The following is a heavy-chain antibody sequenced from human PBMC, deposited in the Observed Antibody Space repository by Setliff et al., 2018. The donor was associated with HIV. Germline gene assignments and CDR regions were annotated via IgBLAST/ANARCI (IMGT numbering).Heavy chain of an antibody. CDR3: ARGLSFYDPGGFDY. CDR1: GGSFNVYY. J-gene: IGHJ4*02. CDR2: IDHSGST. V-gene: IGHV4-34*01. D-gene: IGHD3-22*01. Sequence: SETLSLTCAVYGGSFNVYYWTWIRQPPGKGLEWIGEIDHSGSTKYHASLKSRVTISIDTSKNQISLKLSSVTAADTAVYYCARGLSFYDPGGFDYWGQGTLVTVSS.